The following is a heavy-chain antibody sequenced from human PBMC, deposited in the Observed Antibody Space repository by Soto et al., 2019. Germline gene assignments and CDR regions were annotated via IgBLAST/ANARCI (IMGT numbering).Heavy chain of an antibody. J-gene: IGHJ6*02. Sequence: QVQLVESGGGVVQPGRSLRLSCAASGFTFSSYAMHWVRQAPGKGLEWVAVISYDGSNKYYADSVKGRFTISRDNSKNTLYLQMNSLRAEDTAVYYCARAIPRIAAADHYYYYGMDVWGQGTTVTVSS. V-gene: IGHV3-30-3*01. CDR3: ARAIPRIAAADHYYYYGMDV. D-gene: IGHD6-13*01. CDR1: GFTFSSYA. CDR2: ISYDGSNK.